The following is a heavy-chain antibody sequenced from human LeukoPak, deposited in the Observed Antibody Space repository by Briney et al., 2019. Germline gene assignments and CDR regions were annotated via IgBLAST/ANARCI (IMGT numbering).Heavy chain of an antibody. CDR1: GYTFTSYD. D-gene: IGHD3-22*01. CDR3: ARDKYYDSRGSDGFDI. J-gene: IGHJ3*02. V-gene: IGHV1-8*03. Sequence: ASVKVSCKASGYTFTSYDINWVRQATGQGLEWMGRMSPNGGNTGYAEKFQGRVTITRDTSISTAYMELSSLRSEDTAVYFCARDKYYDSRGSDGFDIWGQGTMVTVSS. CDR2: MSPNGGNT.